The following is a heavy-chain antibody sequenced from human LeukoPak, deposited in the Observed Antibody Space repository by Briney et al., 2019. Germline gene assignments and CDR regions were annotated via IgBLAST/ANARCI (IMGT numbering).Heavy chain of an antibody. CDR1: GFTFSSYS. CDR3: AREVYSSGSYDY. J-gene: IGHJ4*02. Sequence: PGGSLRLSCAASGFTFSSYSMNWVRQAPGKGLEWVSSISSSSSYIYYADSVKGRFTISRDNAKNSLYLRMNSLRAEDTAVYYCAREVYSSGSYDYWGQGTLVTVSS. D-gene: IGHD3-22*01. V-gene: IGHV3-21*01. CDR2: ISSSSSYI.